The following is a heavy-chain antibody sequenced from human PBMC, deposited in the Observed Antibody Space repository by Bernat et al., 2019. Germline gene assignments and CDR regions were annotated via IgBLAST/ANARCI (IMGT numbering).Heavy chain of an antibody. V-gene: IGHV3-33*01. D-gene: IGHD3-10*01. CDR3: ARVDYGSGSYTRSFDY. CDR1: GFTFSSYG. J-gene: IGHJ4*02. Sequence: QVQLVESGGGVVQPGRSLRLSCAASGFTFSSYGMQWVRQAPGKGLEWVAVIWYDGSNKYYADSVKGRFTISRDNSKNTLYLQMNSLRAEDTAVYYCARVDYGSGSYTRSFDYWGQGTLVTVSS. CDR2: IWYDGSNK.